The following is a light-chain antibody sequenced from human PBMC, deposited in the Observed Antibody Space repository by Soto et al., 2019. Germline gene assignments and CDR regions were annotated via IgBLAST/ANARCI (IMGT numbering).Light chain of an antibody. Sequence: DIQMTQSPSSLSASVGDRVTITCRASQSISNYLSWYQQIPGKAPKLLIYAASTLRSGVSSRFSGSGSGTDFTLTISSLQPEDFATYYGQQSYSTPWTFGQGTKVEIK. CDR3: QQSYSTPWT. V-gene: IGKV1-39*01. J-gene: IGKJ1*01. CDR1: QSISNY. CDR2: AAS.